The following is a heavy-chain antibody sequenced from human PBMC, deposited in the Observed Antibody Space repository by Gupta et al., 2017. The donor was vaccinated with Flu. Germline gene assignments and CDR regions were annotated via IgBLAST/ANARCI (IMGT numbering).Heavy chain of an antibody. CDR2: IKQDGSEK. J-gene: IGHJ4*02. V-gene: IGHV3-7*01. D-gene: IGHD1-26*01. CDR3: AKDGDGSQPPLDY. Sequence: EVQLVESGGGLVQPGGSLRLSCAASGFTFSNFWMSWVRQAPGKGLEWVANIKQDGSEKYYVDSVKGRFTISRDNAKNSLDLQMSSLRAEDTAVYYCAKDGDGSQPPLDYWGQGTLVTVSS. CDR1: GFTFSNFW.